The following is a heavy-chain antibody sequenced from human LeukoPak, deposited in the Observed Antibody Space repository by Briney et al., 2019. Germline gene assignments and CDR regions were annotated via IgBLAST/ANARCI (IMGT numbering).Heavy chain of an antibody. D-gene: IGHD3-16*02. CDR1: GGSISSGDYY. V-gene: IGHV3-11*01. CDR3: ASQALYDYVWGSYRYLDY. J-gene: IGHJ4*02. Sequence: LSLTCTVSGGSISSGDYYWSWIRQAPGKGLEWVSYISSSGSTIYYADSVKGRFTISRDNAKNSLYLQMNSLRAEDTAVYYCASQALYDYVWGSYRYLDYWGQGTLVTVSS. CDR2: ISSSGSTI.